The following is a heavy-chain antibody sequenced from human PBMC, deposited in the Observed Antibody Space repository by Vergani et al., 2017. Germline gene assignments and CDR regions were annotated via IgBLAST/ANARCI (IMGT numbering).Heavy chain of an antibody. CDR2: LYASGST. CDR1: DFISNGHY. V-gene: IGHV4-38-2*01. D-gene: IGHD5-12*01. Sequence: QVQLQESGPGLVKPSETLSLICDVFDFISNGHYWGWIRQSPEKGLEWIGSLYASGSTYYSPSLKSRVAISVDTSKNDFSLKVTSVTAADTAVYYCTRQPQEGASGPPSVPTWGQGISVIVSS. CDR3: TRQPQEGASGPPSVPT. J-gene: IGHJ4*02.